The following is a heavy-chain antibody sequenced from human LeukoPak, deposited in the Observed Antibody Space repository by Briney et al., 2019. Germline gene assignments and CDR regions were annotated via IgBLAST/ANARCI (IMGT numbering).Heavy chain of an antibody. J-gene: IGHJ4*02. Sequence: SVKVSCKASGGTFSTFPISWVRQAPGQGLEWIGGIIPIFGPNYAQKFQGRATISADLATATAYMELSSLTSEDTSVYYCATGKDRSGYYYSLDYWGQGTLVAVSS. CDR2: IIPIFGP. CDR3: ATGKDRSGYYYSLDY. V-gene: IGHV1-69*01. D-gene: IGHD3-22*01. CDR1: GGTFSTFP.